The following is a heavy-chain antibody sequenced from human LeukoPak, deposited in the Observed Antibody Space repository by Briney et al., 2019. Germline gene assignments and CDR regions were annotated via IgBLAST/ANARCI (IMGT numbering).Heavy chain of an antibody. CDR3: ARGGPSTMVRGVIINQNWFDP. CDR1: GGSISSGGYS. CDR2: IYHSGST. J-gene: IGHJ5*02. V-gene: IGHV4-30-2*01. Sequence: SQTLSLTCAVSGGSISSGGYSWSWIRQPPGKGLEWIGYIYHSGSTYYNPSLKSRVAISVDRSKNQFSLKLSSVTAADTAVYYCARGGPSTMVRGVIINQNWFDPWGQGTLVTVSS. D-gene: IGHD3-10*01.